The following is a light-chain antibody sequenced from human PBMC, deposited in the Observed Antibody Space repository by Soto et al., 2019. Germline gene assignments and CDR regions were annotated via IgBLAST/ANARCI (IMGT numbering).Light chain of an antibody. CDR3: QQRAGWPPT. J-gene: IGKJ4*01. Sequence: EIVLTQSPGTLSLSPGERATLSCRPSQSVSSSYLAWYQQKPGQAPRLLIYGASSRATGIPDRFTGSGSGTDFTLTISSLEPEDFAVYFCQQRAGWPPTFGGGTKVDI. CDR2: GAS. V-gene: IGKV3-20*01. CDR1: QSVSSSY.